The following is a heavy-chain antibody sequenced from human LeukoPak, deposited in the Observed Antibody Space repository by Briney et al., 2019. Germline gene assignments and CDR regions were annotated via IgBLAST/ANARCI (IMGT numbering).Heavy chain of an antibody. V-gene: IGHV7-4-1*01. CDR2: INTNTRNP. Sequence: ASVKVSCKASGYTCTSYAMNWVRQAHAQGLEWLGLINTNTRNPTYAQGLTGRFVFSLDTSVSSAYLQICSLKAEDTAVYHCARDGGRRRAASSYYYGMDVWGKGTTVTVSS. D-gene: IGHD2-15*01. CDR1: GYTCTSYA. J-gene: IGHJ6*04. CDR3: ARDGGRRRAASSYYYGMDV.